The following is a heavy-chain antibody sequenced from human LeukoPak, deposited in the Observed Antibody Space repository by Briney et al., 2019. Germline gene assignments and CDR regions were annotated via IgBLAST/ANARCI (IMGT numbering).Heavy chain of an antibody. CDR2: IYYSGST. V-gene: IGHV4-59*08. CDR1: GCSISCYY. J-gene: IGHJ3*02. CDR3: ARHGQQWLGYDAFDI. D-gene: IGHD6-19*01. Sequence: SETLSLTCTGSGCSISCYYWGWLRQPPGQGLEGIVYIYYSGSTNYNPSLKSRVTISVDTSNNQFSLQLSSVTAADTAVYYCARHGQQWLGYDAFDIWGQGTMVTVSS.